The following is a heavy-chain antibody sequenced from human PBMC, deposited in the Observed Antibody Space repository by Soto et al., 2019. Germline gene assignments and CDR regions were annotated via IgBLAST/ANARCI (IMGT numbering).Heavy chain of an antibody. CDR3: ASAPQGSGYYDY. CDR2: INPSGGST. CDR1: GYTFTSYY. D-gene: IGHD2-15*01. V-gene: IGHV1-46*01. J-gene: IGHJ4*02. Sequence: QVQLVQSGAEVKKPGASVKVSCKASGYTFTSYYMHWVRQAPGQGLEWMGIINPSGGSTSYAQKFQGRVTMTRDTSTSTVYMELSSLRSADTAVYYWASAPQGSGYYDYWGQGTLVTVSS.